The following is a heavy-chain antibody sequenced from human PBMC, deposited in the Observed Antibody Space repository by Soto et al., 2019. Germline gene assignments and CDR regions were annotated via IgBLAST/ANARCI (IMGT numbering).Heavy chain of an antibody. J-gene: IGHJ6*02. CDR2: IYHSGST. D-gene: IGHD4-17*01. CDR1: GGSISSSNW. Sequence: LSLTCSVSGGSISSSNWWSWVRQPPGKGLEWIGEIYHSGSTNYNPSPKSRVTISVDKSKNQFSLKLSSVTAADTAVYYCARGATDYGDYIYYGMDVWGQGTTVTVSS. CDR3: ARGATDYGDYIYYGMDV. V-gene: IGHV4-4*02.